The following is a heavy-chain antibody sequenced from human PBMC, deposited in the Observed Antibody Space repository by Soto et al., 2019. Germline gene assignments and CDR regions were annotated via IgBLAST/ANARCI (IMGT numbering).Heavy chain of an antibody. CDR2: ISLYSDGT. D-gene: IGHD2-2*01. J-gene: IGHJ5*02. CDR1: GYTFSNYG. Sequence: QVQLVQSGGEVKRPGASVKVSCKTSGYTFSNYGITWVRQAPGQPLEWLGWISLYSDGTNYAQKFQGRVSMTTDTSTTTAYMERRSLRSDDTAVYYCATVVPGAEAWFGPWGQGTLVTVSS. CDR3: ATVVPGAEAWFGP. V-gene: IGHV1-18*01.